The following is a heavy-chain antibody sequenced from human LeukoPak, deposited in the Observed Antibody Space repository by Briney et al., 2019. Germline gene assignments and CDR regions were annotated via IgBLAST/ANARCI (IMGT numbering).Heavy chain of an antibody. J-gene: IGHJ5*02. CDR3: ARLVLLGWFDP. D-gene: IGHD6-13*01. V-gene: IGHV3-11*01. Sequence: AGGSLRLSCAASGFTFSDYYMSWIRQAPGKGLEWVSYISSSGSTIHYADSVKGRFTISRDNAKNSLYLQMNSLRAEDTAVYYCARLVLLGWFDPWGQGTLVTVSS. CDR1: GFTFSDYY. CDR2: ISSSGSTI.